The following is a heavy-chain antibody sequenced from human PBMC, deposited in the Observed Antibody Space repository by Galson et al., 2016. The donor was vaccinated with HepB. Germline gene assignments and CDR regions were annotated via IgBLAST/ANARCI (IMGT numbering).Heavy chain of an antibody. J-gene: IGHJ3*02. CDR1: GFTFSTYD. D-gene: IGHD3-22*01. CDR3: ARANPYDSSDYYWGLISAFHI. V-gene: IGHV3-13*01. Sequence: SLRLSCAASGFTFSTYDMHWVRQRTGEALEWVSAIGTGGETYYLDSVKGRFTISRENGKNSLYLQMDSLRAGDTAVYYCARANPYDSSDYYWGLISAFHIWGQGTLVTVSP. CDR2: IGTGGET.